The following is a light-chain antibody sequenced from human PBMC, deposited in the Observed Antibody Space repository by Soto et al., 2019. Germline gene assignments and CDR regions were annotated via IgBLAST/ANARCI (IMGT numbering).Light chain of an antibody. CDR1: SSDVGVYNY. CDR3: CSYAGSYTFVV. V-gene: IGLV2-11*01. J-gene: IGLJ2*01. CDR2: DVS. Sequence: QSALTQPRSVSGSPGQSVTISCTGTSSDVGVYNYVSWYQQHPGKAPKLMIYDVSKRPSGVPDRFSGSKSGNTASLTISGLQAEDEADYYCCSYAGSYTFVVFGGGTKVTV.